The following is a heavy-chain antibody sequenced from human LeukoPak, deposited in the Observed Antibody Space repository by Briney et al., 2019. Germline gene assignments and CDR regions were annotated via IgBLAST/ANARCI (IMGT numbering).Heavy chain of an antibody. CDR1: GYTFTSYG. CDR2: ISAYNGNT. CDR3: ARGSGIAAAGVRYYYYMDV. V-gene: IGHV1-18*01. J-gene: IGHJ6*03. D-gene: IGHD6-13*01. Sequence: ASVKVSCKASGYTFTSYGISWVRQAPGQGLEWMGWISAYNGNTNYAQKLQGRVTMTTDTSTSTAYMELSSLRSEDTAVYYCARGSGIAAAGVRYYYYMDVWGKGTTVTVSS.